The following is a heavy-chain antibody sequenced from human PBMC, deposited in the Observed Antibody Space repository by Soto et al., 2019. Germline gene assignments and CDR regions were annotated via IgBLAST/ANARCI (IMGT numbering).Heavy chain of an antibody. J-gene: IGHJ6*02. CDR3: ARVGCSFWSRYHYYGMDV. Sequence: QVRLVQSGAEVKKPGSSVKVSCEASGGTFSSYAVTWVRQAPGQGLEWMGGIIPIVTTPNYAQKFQGRLTISADKSTRTSYMELSSLRSEDTGVYYCARVGCSFWSRYHYYGMDVWGQGTTVIVSS. V-gene: IGHV1-69*06. CDR1: GGTFSSYA. D-gene: IGHD3-3*01. CDR2: IIPIVTTP.